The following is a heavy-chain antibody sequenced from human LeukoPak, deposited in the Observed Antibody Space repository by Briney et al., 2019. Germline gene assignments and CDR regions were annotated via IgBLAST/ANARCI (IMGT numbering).Heavy chain of an antibody. J-gene: IGHJ4*02. CDR3: ARDRVLGELPDY. D-gene: IGHD1-26*01. Sequence: ASVKVSCKASGYTFTGYYMHWVRQAPGQGLEWMGWINPNSGGTNYAQKFQGRVTMTRDTSISTAYMELSRLRSDDTAVYYCARDRVLGELPDYWGQGTLVTVSS. CDR1: GYTFTGYY. CDR2: INPNSGGT. V-gene: IGHV1-2*02.